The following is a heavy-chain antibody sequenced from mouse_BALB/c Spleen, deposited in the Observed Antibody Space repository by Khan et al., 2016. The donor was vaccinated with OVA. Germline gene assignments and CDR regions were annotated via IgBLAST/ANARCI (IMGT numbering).Heavy chain of an antibody. V-gene: IGHV1S137*01. CDR2: ISPNSGYT. Sequence: QVQLQQSGAELARPGASVKISCKASGYTFADFAIHWVKQSHAQSLEWIGVISPNSGYTTYNQKFKDKATLTVDKSSSTAYMEFNSLTSEDSAVCYCVRGCDDSTFAYWGQGTPVTVSS. J-gene: IGHJ3*01. D-gene: IGHD2-13*01. CDR3: VRGCDDSTFAY. CDR1: GYTFADFA.